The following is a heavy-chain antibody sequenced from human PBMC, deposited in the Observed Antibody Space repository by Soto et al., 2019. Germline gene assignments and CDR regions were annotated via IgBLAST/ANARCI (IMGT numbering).Heavy chain of an antibody. V-gene: IGHV5-51*01. CDR2: IYPSDSDT. CDR1: GYNFAGYW. CDR3: ARGGVSTRTFDY. Sequence: GESLKISCRGSGYNFAGYWIAWVRQMPGKGLELMGIIYPSDSDTRYRPSFQGQVTISADKSISSAYLQWSSLRASDTAMYYCARGGVSTRTFDYWGQGTPVTVSS. J-gene: IGHJ4*02. D-gene: IGHD3-3*01.